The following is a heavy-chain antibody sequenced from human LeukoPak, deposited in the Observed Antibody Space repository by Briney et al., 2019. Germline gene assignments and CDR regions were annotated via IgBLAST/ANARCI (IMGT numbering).Heavy chain of an antibody. Sequence: GGSLRLSCAASGLTFSDNTMHWVRQAPGKGLEWVSSISSSSSYIYHADSVKGLFTISRDNSKNTLYLQMNSLRAEDTAVYYCAGISSSWYSIDYWGQGTLVTVSS. CDR3: AGISSSWYSIDY. CDR1: GLTFSDNT. D-gene: IGHD6-13*01. V-gene: IGHV3-21*01. CDR2: ISSSSSYI. J-gene: IGHJ4*02.